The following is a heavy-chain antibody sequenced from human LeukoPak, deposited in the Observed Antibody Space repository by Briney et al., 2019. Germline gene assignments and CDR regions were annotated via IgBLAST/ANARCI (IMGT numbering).Heavy chain of an antibody. Sequence: PGRFLRLSCAASGFTFSSYGMHWVRQAPGKGLEWVAVIWYDGSNKYYADSVKGRFTISRDNSKNTLYLQMNSLRAEDTAVYYCAKEVGDSSGFDYWGQGTLVTVSS. V-gene: IGHV3-33*06. J-gene: IGHJ4*02. CDR2: IWYDGSNK. D-gene: IGHD3-22*01. CDR3: AKEVGDSSGFDY. CDR1: GFTFSSYG.